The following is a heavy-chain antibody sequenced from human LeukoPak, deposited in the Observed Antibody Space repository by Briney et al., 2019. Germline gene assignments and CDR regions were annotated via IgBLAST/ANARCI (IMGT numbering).Heavy chain of an antibody. CDR3: AKGLVVVVAAFFDY. J-gene: IGHJ4*02. CDR1: GFTFSSYD. V-gene: IGHV3-30*18. Sequence: GRSLRLSCAASGFTFSSYDMHWVRQAPGKGLEWVAVISYDGSNKYYADSVKGRFTVSRDNSKDTLYLQMNSLRAEDTAVYYCAKGLVVVVAAFFDYWGQGTLVTVSS. CDR2: ISYDGSNK. D-gene: IGHD2-15*01.